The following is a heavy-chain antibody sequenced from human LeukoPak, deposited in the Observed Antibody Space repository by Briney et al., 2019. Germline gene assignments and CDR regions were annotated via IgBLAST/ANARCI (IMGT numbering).Heavy chain of an antibody. CDR3: ARGLYNSIDNDAFDI. V-gene: IGHV1-46*01. J-gene: IGHJ3*02. CDR1: GYTFINYY. D-gene: IGHD3-22*01. Sequence: GASVTVSCKPSGYTFINYYLHWVRQAPGQGREGMGIINPSGGSTYYAQKFQGRVIMTRDTSTSTVYMELSSLRSEDTAIYYCARGLYNSIDNDAFDIWGQGTMVTVSS. CDR2: INPSGGST.